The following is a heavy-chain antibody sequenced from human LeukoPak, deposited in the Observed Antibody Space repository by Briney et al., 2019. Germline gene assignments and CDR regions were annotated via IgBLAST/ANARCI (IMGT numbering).Heavy chain of an antibody. V-gene: IGHV4-59*01. CDR2: TYYSGST. Sequence: SETLSLTCAVYGGSFSGYYWSWIRQPPGKGLEWIGYTYYSGSTNYNPSLKSRVTISVDTSKNQFSLKLSSVTAADTAVYYCASFSEAFDIWGQGTMVTVSS. D-gene: IGHD3-10*01. CDR3: ASFSEAFDI. J-gene: IGHJ3*02. CDR1: GGSFSGYY.